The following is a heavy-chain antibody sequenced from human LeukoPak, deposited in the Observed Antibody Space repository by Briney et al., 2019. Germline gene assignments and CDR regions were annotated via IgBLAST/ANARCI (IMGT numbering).Heavy chain of an antibody. CDR2: ISYDGSNK. V-gene: IGHV3-30*03. D-gene: IGHD4-17*01. CDR1: GFTFSSYG. CDR3: ATPIDYGGYVYGMDV. J-gene: IGHJ6*02. Sequence: GGSLRLSCAASGFTFSSYGMHWVRQAPGKGLEWVAVISYDGSNKYYADSVKGRFTISRDNSKNTLYLQMNSLRAEDTAVYYCATPIDYGGYVYGMDVWGQGTTVTVSS.